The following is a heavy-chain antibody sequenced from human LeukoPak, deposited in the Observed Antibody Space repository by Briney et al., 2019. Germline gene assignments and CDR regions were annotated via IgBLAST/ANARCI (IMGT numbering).Heavy chain of an antibody. Sequence: GGSLRLSCEGSGFTFSKNGVHWVREAPGRGREGVTFILYDGSKEFYAVSVRGLFNISRDYSINVLYLQMNNMRRDDTSTYYCARDFDDSAGYVHYLPDYWGQGILVTVSS. J-gene: IGHJ4*02. V-gene: IGHV3-30*02. D-gene: IGHD2-2*01. CDR2: ILYDGSKE. CDR1: GFTFSKNG. CDR3: ARDFDDSAGYVHYLPDY.